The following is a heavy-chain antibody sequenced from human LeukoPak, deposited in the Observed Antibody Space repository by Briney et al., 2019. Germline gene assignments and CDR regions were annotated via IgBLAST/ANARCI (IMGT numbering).Heavy chain of an antibody. Sequence: GGSLRLSCAASGFTFSSYSMNWVRQAPGKGLEWVSSISSSSSYIYYADSVKGRFTISRDIAKNSLYLQMNSLRAEDTAVYYCARDEGSGYDLELFDYWGQGTLVTVSS. CDR3: ARDEGSGYDLELFDY. CDR1: GFTFSSYS. D-gene: IGHD5-12*01. CDR2: ISSSSSYI. J-gene: IGHJ4*02. V-gene: IGHV3-21*01.